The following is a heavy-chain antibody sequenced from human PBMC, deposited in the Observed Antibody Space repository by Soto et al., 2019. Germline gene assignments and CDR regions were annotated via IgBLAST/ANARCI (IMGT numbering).Heavy chain of an antibody. D-gene: IGHD1-7*01. CDR3: AKDMRLELRSSRFDP. J-gene: IGHJ5*02. CDR1: GFTFDDYA. V-gene: IGHV3-9*01. CDR2: ISWNSGSI. Sequence: EVQLVESGGGLVQPGRSLRLSCAASGFTFDDYAMHWVRQAPGKGLEWVSGISWNSGSIGYADSVKGRFTISRDNAKNYLYLQMNSLRAEDTALYYCAKDMRLELRSSRFDPWGQGTLVTVSS.